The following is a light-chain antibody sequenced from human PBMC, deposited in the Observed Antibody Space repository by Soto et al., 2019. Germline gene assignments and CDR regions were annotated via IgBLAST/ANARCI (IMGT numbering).Light chain of an antibody. J-gene: IGKJ1*01. Sequence: DIQMTQSPSTLSASVGDRVTITCRASQSISRWLAWYQQKPGTAPKLLIYAASTLESGVPSRFSGSRSGTEFTLTISSLQPDDSATYYCQQSYSAPTWTFGQGTKVDIK. CDR1: QSISRW. V-gene: IGKV1-5*03. CDR2: AAS. CDR3: QQSYSAPTWT.